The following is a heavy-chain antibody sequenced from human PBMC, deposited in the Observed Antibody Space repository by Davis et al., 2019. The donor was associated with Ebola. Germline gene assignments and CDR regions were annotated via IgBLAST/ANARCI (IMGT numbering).Heavy chain of an antibody. CDR3: ARDPKYYYYYYGMDV. CDR1: AGTFSSYA. Sequence: AASVQVSCKASAGTFSSYAISWVRQAPGQGLEWMGRIIPILGIANYAQKFQGRVTITPDKSTSTAYMRLSSLRSEDTAVYYCARDPKYYYYYYGMDVWGQGTTVTVSS. CDR2: IIPILGIA. V-gene: IGHV1-69*04. J-gene: IGHJ6*02.